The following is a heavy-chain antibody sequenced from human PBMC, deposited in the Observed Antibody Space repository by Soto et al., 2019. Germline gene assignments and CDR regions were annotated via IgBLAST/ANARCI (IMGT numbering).Heavy chain of an antibody. CDR3: VKHQAGYYKPPDY. CDR1: EFTFSSHT. V-gene: IGHV3-23*01. D-gene: IGHD3-9*01. J-gene: IGHJ4*02. Sequence: EVQPLESGGGLVQPGGSLRLSCAASEFTFSSHTMSWVRQAPGKGLEWVSAISAGGSTTKYTDSVKGRFTISRDNSKNTLYMQMDSLRAEDTAVYYCVKHQAGYYKPPDYWGQGTLVTVSS. CDR2: ISAGGSTT.